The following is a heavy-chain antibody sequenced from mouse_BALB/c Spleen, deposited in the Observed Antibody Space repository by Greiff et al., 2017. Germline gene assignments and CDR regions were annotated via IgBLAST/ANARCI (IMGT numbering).Heavy chain of an antibody. J-gene: IGHJ4*01. V-gene: IGHV5-17*02. CDR2: ISSGSSII. CDR3: ASFDGYRMDY. D-gene: IGHD2-3*01. CDR1: GFTFSSFG. Sequence: DGKLVESGGGLVQPGGSRKLSCAASGFTFSSFGMHWVRQAPEKGLEWVAYISSGSSIIYYADTVKGRFTISRDNPKNTLFLQMTSLRSEDTAMYYCASFDGYRMDYWGQGTSVTVSS.